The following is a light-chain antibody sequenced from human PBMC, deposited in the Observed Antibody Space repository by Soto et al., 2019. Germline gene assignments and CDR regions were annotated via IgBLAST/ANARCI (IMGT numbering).Light chain of an antibody. CDR1: SSDVGGYNY. J-gene: IGLJ2*01. CDR2: EVS. Sequence: QSALTQPASVSGSPGQSITISCNGTSSDVGGYNYVSWYQQHPGKAPKLMIYEVSNWPSEVSNRFSGSKSGNTASLTISGLQAEDEGTYYCSSYTSGSTLVVFGGGTKLTVL. CDR3: SSYTSGSTLVV. V-gene: IGLV2-14*01.